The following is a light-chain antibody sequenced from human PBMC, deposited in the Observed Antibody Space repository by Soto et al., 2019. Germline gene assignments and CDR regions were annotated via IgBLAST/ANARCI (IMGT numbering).Light chain of an antibody. CDR1: SSNIGNNY. Sequence: SVLTEPPSGSAAPCQKVTISCSGSSSNIGNNYVSWYQQLPGTAPKLLIYDNNKRPSGIPDRFSGSKSGTSATLGITGLQTGDEADYYCGTWDSSLRRVVFGGGTQLTVL. V-gene: IGLV1-51*01. J-gene: IGLJ2*01. CDR3: GTWDSSLRRVV. CDR2: DNN.